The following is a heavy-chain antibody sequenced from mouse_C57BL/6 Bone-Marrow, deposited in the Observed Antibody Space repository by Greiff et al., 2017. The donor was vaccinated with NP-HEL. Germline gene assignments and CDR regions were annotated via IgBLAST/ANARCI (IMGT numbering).Heavy chain of an antibody. CDR2: ISSGGSYT. V-gene: IGHV5-6*01. CDR3: ARHEGYPHYYAMDY. J-gene: IGHJ4*01. CDR1: GFTFSSYG. D-gene: IGHD2-3*01. Sequence: EVKLMESGGDLVKPGGSLKLSCAASGFTFSSYGMSWVRQTPDKRLEWVATISSGGSYTYYPDSVKGRFTISRDNAKNTLYLQMSSLKSEDTAMYYCARHEGYPHYYAMDYWGQGTSVTVSS.